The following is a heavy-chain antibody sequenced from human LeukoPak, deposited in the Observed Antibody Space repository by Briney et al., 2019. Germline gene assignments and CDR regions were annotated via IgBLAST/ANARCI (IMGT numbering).Heavy chain of an antibody. D-gene: IGHD3-9*01. CDR2: IYWDDDK. V-gene: IGHV2-5*02. CDR3: AHSRYYDILTDSENWFDP. CDR1: GFSLSTSGVG. Sequence: SGPTLVNPTQTLTLTCTFSGFSLSTSGVGVGWIRQPPGKALEWLALIYWDDDKRYSPSLKSRLTITKDTSKNQVVLTMTNMDPVDTATCYCAHSRYYDILTDSENWFDPWGQGTLVTVSS. J-gene: IGHJ5*02.